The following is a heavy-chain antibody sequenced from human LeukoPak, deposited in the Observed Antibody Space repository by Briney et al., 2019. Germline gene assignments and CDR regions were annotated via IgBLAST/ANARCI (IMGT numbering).Heavy chain of an antibody. Sequence: SETLSLTCTVSGGSISSYYWSWIRQPPGKGLEWIGYIYYSGSTNYNPSLKSRVTISVDTSKNQFSLELSSVTAADTAVYYCARAIRFGELCYFDYWGQGTLVTVSS. CDR1: GGSISSYY. CDR2: IYYSGST. J-gene: IGHJ4*02. CDR3: ARAIRFGELCYFDY. D-gene: IGHD3-10*01. V-gene: IGHV4-59*01.